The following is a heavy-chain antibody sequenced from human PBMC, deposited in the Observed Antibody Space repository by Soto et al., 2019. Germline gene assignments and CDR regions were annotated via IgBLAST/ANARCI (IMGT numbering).Heavy chain of an antibody. CDR2: FYYSGST. CDR3: ARHKRYCSSTSCYHPDFDY. CDR1: GGSISSSSYY. V-gene: IGHV4-39*01. Sequence: QLQLQESGPGLVKPSETLSLTCTVSGGSISSSSYYWGWIRQPPGKGLEWIGSFYYSGSTYYNPSLKSRVTISVDTSKNQFSLKLSSVTAADTAVYYCARHKRYCSSTSCYHPDFDYWGQGTLVTVSS. J-gene: IGHJ4*02. D-gene: IGHD2-2*01.